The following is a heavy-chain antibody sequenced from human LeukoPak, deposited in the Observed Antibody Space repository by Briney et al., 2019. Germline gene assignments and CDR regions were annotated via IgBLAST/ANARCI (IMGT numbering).Heavy chain of an antibody. J-gene: IGHJ6*03. Sequence: SETLSLTCTVSGGSISSYYWTWIRQPPGKGLEWIGYIHYSGSTNYNPSLKSRVTISVDTSKNQFSLKLSSVTAANTAVYYCARASVTYYYYYYMDVWGKGTTVTVSS. CDR2: IHYSGST. CDR1: GGSISSYY. V-gene: IGHV4-59*01. CDR3: ARASVTYYYYYYMDV. D-gene: IGHD4-11*01.